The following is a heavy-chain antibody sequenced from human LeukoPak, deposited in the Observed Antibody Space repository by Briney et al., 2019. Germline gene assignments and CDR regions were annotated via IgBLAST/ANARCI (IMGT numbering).Heavy chain of an antibody. J-gene: IGHJ4*02. CDR1: GYTFTGYY. V-gene: IGHV1-2*02. CDR3: ARSFNYGDYGDY. CDR2: INPNSGGT. D-gene: IGHD4-17*01. Sequence: ASVKVSCKASGYTFTGYYMHWVRQAPGQGLEWMGWINPNSGGTNYAQKFQGRVTMTRDTSISTAYVELSRLRSDDTAVYYCARSFNYGDYGDYWGQGTLVTVSS.